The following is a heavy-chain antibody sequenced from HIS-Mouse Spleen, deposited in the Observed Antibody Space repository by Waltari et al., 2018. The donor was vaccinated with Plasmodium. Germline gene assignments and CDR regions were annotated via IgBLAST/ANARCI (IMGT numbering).Heavy chain of an antibody. J-gene: IGHJ2*01. CDR3: ASSWYWYFDL. V-gene: IGHV3-7*01. CDR1: GFPFRSYW. D-gene: IGHD6-13*01. CDR2: IKQDGSEK. Sequence: EVQLVESGGGLVRPGGSLRLSCAASGFPFRSYWMSWVRQAPGKGLEGVDNIKQDGSEKYYVDSVKGRFTISRDNAKNSLYLQMNSLRAEDTAVYYCASSWYWYFDLWGRGTLVTVSS.